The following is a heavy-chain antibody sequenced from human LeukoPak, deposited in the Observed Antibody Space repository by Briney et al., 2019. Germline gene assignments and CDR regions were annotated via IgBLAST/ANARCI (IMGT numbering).Heavy chain of an antibody. J-gene: IGHJ4*02. CDR3: ARVHYDILTGYSYFDY. Sequence: ASVKVSSKASDYTFTSYGISWVRQAPGQGLERMGWISAYNDNTNYAQKLQGRVTMTKDTSTSTAYMKLRSLRSDDTAVYYCARVHYDILTGYSYFDYWGQGTLVTVSS. CDR1: DYTFTSYG. V-gene: IGHV1-18*01. CDR2: ISAYNDNT. D-gene: IGHD3-9*01.